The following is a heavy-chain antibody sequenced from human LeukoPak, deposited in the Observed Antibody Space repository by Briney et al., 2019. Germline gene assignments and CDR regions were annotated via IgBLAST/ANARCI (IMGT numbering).Heavy chain of an antibody. D-gene: IGHD3-10*01. CDR2: INHSGST. CDR3: ATYYYGSGSENWFDP. CDR1: GGSFSGYY. Sequence: SETLSLTCAVYGGSFSGYYWSWIRQPPGKGLEWIGEINHSGSTNYNPSLKSRVTISVDTSKNQFSLKLSSVTAADTAVYYCATYYYGSGSENWFDPWGQGTLVTVAS. J-gene: IGHJ5*02. V-gene: IGHV4-34*01.